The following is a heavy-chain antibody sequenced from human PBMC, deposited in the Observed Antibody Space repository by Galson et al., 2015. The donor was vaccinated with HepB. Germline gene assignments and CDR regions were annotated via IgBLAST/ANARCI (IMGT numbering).Heavy chain of an antibody. Sequence: SLRLSCAASGFNFRRFAMAWVQQAPGRGLQWVPGISGSGLFKNSADSVTGRFAISRDNSKNTLYLQMNGLGAGDTALYFCAGPRDVGSGWTRVEWFFDLWGRGTLVTVSS. J-gene: IGHJ2*01. CDR3: AGPRDVGSGWTRVEWFFDL. CDR2: ISGSGLFK. V-gene: IGHV3-23*01. CDR1: GFNFRRFA. D-gene: IGHD6-19*01.